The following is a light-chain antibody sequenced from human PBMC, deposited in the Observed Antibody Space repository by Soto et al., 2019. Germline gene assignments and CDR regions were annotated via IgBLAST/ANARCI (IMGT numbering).Light chain of an antibody. Sequence: IVITQSPSTLSFSPLEIATLSFRAIQSVYSNLAWYQQKPGQAPRLLIYDASTRATGIPSRFTASGSGTVFTLTITSLQSEDFALYSCKKYNSWTQWKLGQGT. CDR2: DAS. J-gene: IGKJ1*01. V-gene: IGKV3-15*01. CDR3: KKYNSWTQWK. CDR1: QSVYSN.